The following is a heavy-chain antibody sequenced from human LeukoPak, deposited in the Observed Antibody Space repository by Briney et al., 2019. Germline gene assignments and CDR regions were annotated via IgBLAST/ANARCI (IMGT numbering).Heavy chain of an antibody. J-gene: IGHJ6*03. V-gene: IGHV1-8*01. CDR2: MNPNSGNT. CDR3: ARGGGSYYRAYYYYYYIDV. D-gene: IGHD1-26*01. CDR1: GYTFTSYD. Sequence: ASVKVSCKASGYTFTSYDINWVRQAPGQGLEWMGWMNPNSGNTGYAQKFQGRVTMTRNTSISTAYMELNSLRSEDTAVYYCARGGGSYYRAYYYYYYIDVWGKGTTVTVSS.